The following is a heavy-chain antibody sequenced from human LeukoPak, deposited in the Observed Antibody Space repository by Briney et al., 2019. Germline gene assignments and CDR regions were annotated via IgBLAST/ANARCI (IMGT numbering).Heavy chain of an antibody. D-gene: IGHD2-2*01. V-gene: IGHV3-48*04. CDR3: AREIVVVPAAMFDY. J-gene: IGHJ4*02. CDR1: GFTFTTYA. Sequence: GGSLRLSCAASGFTFTTYAMNWVRQAPDKGLEWVSLISGSGATIYYADSVKGRFTISRDNAKNSLYLQMNSLRAEDTAVYYCAREIVVVPAAMFDYWGQGTLVTVSS. CDR2: ISGSGATI.